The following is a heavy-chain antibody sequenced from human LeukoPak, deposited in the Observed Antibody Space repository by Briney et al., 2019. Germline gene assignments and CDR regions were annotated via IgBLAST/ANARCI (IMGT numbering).Heavy chain of an antibody. V-gene: IGHV3-33*01. CDR3: ARDQYYDSSGYFDY. J-gene: IGHJ4*02. Sequence: GGSLRLSCAASGFTFSSYGMHWVGQAPGKGLEWVAVIWYDGSNKYYADSVKGRFTISRDNSKNTLYLQMNSLRAEDTAVYYCARDQYYDSSGYFDYWGQGTLVTVSS. CDR2: IWYDGSNK. D-gene: IGHD3-22*01. CDR1: GFTFSSYG.